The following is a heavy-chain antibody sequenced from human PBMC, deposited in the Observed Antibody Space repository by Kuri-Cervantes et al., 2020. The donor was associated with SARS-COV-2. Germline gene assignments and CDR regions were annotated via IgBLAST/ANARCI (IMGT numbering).Heavy chain of an antibody. D-gene: IGHD3-10*01. CDR3: ARGVITMVRGVIITQLTFFDY. CDR2: IYTSGST. Sequence: LRLSCTVSGGSISSGSYYWSWIRQPAGKGLEWIGRIYTSGSTNYNPSLKSRVTISVDTSKNQFSLKLSSVTAADTAVYYCARGVITMVRGVIITQLTFFDYWGQGTLVTVSS. J-gene: IGHJ4*02. CDR1: GGSISSGSYY. V-gene: IGHV4-61*02.